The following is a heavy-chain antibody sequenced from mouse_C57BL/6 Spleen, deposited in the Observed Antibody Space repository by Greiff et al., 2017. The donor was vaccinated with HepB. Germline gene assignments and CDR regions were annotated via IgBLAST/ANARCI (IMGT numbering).Heavy chain of an antibody. CDR2: IYPGDGDT. V-gene: IGHV1-82*01. D-gene: IGHD2-5*01. CDR1: GYAFSSSW. CDR3: AREDSNYFDY. Sequence: VQLQQSGPELVKPGASVKISCKASGYAFSSSWMNWVKQRPGQGLEWIGRIYPGDGDTNYNGKFKGKATLTADKSSSTAYMQLSSLTSEDFAVYCCAREDSNYFDYSGQGTTLTVSS. J-gene: IGHJ2*01.